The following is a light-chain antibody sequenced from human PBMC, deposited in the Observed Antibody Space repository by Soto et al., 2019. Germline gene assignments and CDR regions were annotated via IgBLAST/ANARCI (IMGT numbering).Light chain of an antibody. Sequence: QSALTQPPSASGSPGQSVTISCTGTSSDVGGYNYVSWYQQHPGKAPKLIIYEVTKRPSGVPDRFSGSKSGNTASLTVSGLHTDDEADYYCSSYAGSNNYVFGTGTKVTVL. CDR3: SSYAGSNNYV. J-gene: IGLJ1*01. CDR1: SSDVGGYNY. CDR2: EVT. V-gene: IGLV2-8*01.